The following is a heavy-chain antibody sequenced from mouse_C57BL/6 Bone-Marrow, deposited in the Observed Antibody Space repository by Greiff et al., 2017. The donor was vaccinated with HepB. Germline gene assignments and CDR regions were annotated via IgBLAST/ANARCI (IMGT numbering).Heavy chain of an antibody. CDR2: INSDGGST. D-gene: IGHD2-2*01. V-gene: IGHV5-2*01. J-gene: IGHJ2*01. CDR1: EYEFPSHD. CDR3: ARGMVTRGVDY. Sequence: EVKLVESGGGLVQPGESLKLSCESNEYEFPSHDMSWVRKTPEKRLALVAAINSDGGSTYDPDTMERRFIISRDNTKKTLYLQMSSLRSEDTALYYCARGMVTRGVDYWGQGTTLTVSS.